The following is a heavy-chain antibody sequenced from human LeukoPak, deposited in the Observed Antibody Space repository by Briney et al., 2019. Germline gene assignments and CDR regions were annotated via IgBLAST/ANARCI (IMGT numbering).Heavy chain of an antibody. Sequence: ASVKVSCKASGYTFTGYYMHWVRQAPGQGLEWMGWINPNSGGTNYAQKFQGRVTMTRDTSISTAYMELSRLRSDDTAVYYCARVRNGYKPQFDYGGREPWSPSPQ. J-gene: IGHJ4*02. D-gene: IGHD5-18*01. V-gene: IGHV1-2*02. CDR2: INPNSGGT. CDR3: ARVRNGYKPQFDY. CDR1: GYTFTGYY.